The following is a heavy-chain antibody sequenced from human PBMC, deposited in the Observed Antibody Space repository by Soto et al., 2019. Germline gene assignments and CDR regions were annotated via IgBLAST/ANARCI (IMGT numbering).Heavy chain of an antibody. D-gene: IGHD1-26*01. CDR3: GRGRSGQIVVFF. V-gene: IGHV1-2*02. Sequence: GASVKVSCKASGYIFTGHYIHWVRQAPEQGPEWMGEIGPESGATRYAQKFQGRVTMTRDTSITTVYMELKNLSPDDTAVYYCGRGRSGQIVVFFWGQGTPVTVSS. CDR1: GYIFTGHY. CDR2: IGPESGAT. J-gene: IGHJ4*02.